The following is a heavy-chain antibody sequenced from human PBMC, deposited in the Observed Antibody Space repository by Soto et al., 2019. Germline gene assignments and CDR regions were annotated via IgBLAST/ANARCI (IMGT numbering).Heavy chain of an antibody. V-gene: IGHV1-69*02. Sequence: QVPLVQSGAEVKKPGSSVKVSCKASGGTFSSYTISWVRQAPGQGLEWMGRIIPILGIANYAQQFQGRVTLTADKSTSTAYMELSSLRSEATAVYYCALYREITLGGVIVWGFDYWGQGTLVTVSS. D-gene: IGHD3-16*02. CDR2: IIPILGIA. CDR1: GGTFSSYT. CDR3: ALYREITLGGVIVWGFDY. J-gene: IGHJ4*02.